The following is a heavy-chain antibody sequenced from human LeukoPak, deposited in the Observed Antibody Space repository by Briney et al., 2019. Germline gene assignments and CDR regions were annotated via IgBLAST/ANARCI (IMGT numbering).Heavy chain of an antibody. CDR2: IYYSGST. J-gene: IGHJ4*02. Sequence: SETLSLTCTVSGGSSSSSSYYLDWIRQPPGKGLEWIGSIYYSGSTYYNPSLKSRVTISVDTSKNQFSLKLSSVTAADTAVYYCASDYYGSGSYYNDYWGQGTLVTVSS. CDR1: GGSSSSSSYY. D-gene: IGHD3-10*01. CDR3: ASDYYGSGSYYNDY. V-gene: IGHV4-39*01.